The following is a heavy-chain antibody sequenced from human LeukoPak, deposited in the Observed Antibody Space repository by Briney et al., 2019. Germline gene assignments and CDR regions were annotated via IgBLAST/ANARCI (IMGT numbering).Heavy chain of an antibody. D-gene: IGHD5-18*01. CDR3: AKVQSGTAMGLIDY. CDR1: GFTFDDYA. J-gene: IGHJ4*02. V-gene: IGHV3-9*01. Sequence: PGRSLRLSCAASGFTFDDYAMHWVRQAPGKGLEWVSGISWNSGSIGYADSVKGRFTISRDNSKNTLYLQMNSLRAEDTAVYYCAKVQSGTAMGLIDYWGQGTLVTVSS. CDR2: ISWNSGSI.